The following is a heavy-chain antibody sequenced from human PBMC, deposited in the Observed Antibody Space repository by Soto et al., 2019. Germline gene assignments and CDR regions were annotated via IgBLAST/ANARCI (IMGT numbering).Heavy chain of an antibody. J-gene: IGHJ4*02. CDR3: ATKGDWQLGYFDY. CDR2: IYHTGST. D-gene: IGHD6-6*01. Sequence: LSLTCAVSGYSISGDYYWGWIRQPPGKGLEWIGTIYHTGSTYYNPSLNSRVTISVDASKNQFSLKLNSVTAADTAMYYCATKGDWQLGYFDYWGQGTLVTVSS. V-gene: IGHV4-38-2*01. CDR1: GYSISGDYY.